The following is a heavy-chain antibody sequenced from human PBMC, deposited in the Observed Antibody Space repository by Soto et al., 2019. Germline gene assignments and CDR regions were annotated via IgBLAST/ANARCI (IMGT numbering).Heavy chain of an antibody. J-gene: IGHJ5*02. Sequence: QVQLQESGPGLVKPSQTLSLTCTVSGGSISSGDYYWSWIRQPPGKGLEWIGYIYYSGSTYYNPSLTSRVTISVDPSKNQFSLKLSSVTAADTAVYYCARDLVARDGYNEDNWFDPWGQGTLVTVSS. V-gene: IGHV4-30-4*01. CDR2: IYYSGST. D-gene: IGHD5-12*01. CDR1: GGSISSGDYY. CDR3: ARDLVARDGYNEDNWFDP.